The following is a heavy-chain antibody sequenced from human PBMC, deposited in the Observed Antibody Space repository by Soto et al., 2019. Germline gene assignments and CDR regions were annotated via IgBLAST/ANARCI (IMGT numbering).Heavy chain of an antibody. V-gene: IGHV3-30*18. D-gene: IGHD5-18*01. CDR1: GFTFSSYG. J-gene: IGHJ6*02. CDR2: ISYDGSNK. Sequence: QVQLVESGGGVVQPGRSLRLSCAASGFTFSSYGMHWVRQAPGKGLEWVAVISYDGSNKYYADSVKGRFTISRDNSKNPMYLQMNSLRAEDTAVYYCANGRGGQLWLHGMYVWGQGTKVKVYS. CDR3: ANGRGGQLWLHGMYV.